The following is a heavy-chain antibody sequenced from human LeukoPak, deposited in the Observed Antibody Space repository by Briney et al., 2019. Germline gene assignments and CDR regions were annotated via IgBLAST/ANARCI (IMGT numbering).Heavy chain of an antibody. CDR1: GFTFSSYG. CDR2: IWYDGSNK. V-gene: IGHV3-33*06. Sequence: TGGSLRLSCAASGFTFSSYGMHWVRQAPGKGLEWVAVIWYDGSNKYCADSVKGRFTISRDNSKNTLYLQMNSLRAEDTAVYYCAKDSSGYPDYWGQGTLVTVSS. D-gene: IGHD3-22*01. CDR3: AKDSSGYPDY. J-gene: IGHJ4*02.